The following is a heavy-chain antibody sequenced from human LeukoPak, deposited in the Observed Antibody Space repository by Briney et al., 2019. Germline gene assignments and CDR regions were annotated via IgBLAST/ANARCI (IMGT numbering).Heavy chain of an antibody. Sequence: SGTLSLTCAVSGGSISSSNWWSWVRQPPGKGLEWIGEIYHSGSTNYNPSLKSRVTISVDKSKNQFSLKLSSVTAADTAVYYCARDRGSSWSRRAFGIWGQGTMVTVSS. V-gene: IGHV4-4*02. D-gene: IGHD6-13*01. CDR3: ARDRGSSWSRRAFGI. CDR2: IYHSGST. CDR1: GGSISSSNW. J-gene: IGHJ3*02.